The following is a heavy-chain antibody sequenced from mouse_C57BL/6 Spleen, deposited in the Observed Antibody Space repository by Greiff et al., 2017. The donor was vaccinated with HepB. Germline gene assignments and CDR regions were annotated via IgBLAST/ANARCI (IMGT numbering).Heavy chain of an antibody. CDR3: ARGDDYDEFAY. CDR1: GYSITSGYY. CDR2: ISYDGSN. Sequence: DVQLQESGPGLVKPSQSLSLTCSVTGYSITSGYYWNWIRQFPGNKLEWMGYISYDGSNNYNPSLKNRISITRDTSKNQFFLKLNSVTTEDTATYYCARGDDYDEFAYWGQGTLVTVSA. D-gene: IGHD2-4*01. J-gene: IGHJ3*01. V-gene: IGHV3-6*01.